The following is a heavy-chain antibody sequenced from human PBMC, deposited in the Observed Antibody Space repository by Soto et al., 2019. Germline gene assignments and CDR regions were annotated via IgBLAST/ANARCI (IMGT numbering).Heavy chain of an antibody. J-gene: IGHJ4*02. V-gene: IGHV4-59*13. CDR3: ARDVVGLTHFDY. CDR1: GDSISTYY. CDR2: TYYIGRT. D-gene: IGHD2-21*01. Sequence: QVQLQESGPGLVKPSETLSLTCTVSGDSISTYYWNWIRQPLGKGLGWIGYTYYIGRTNYNPSLKSRVTISLDTSRNQISLNLNSVTAADTAIYYCARDVVGLTHFDYWGQGILVTVSS.